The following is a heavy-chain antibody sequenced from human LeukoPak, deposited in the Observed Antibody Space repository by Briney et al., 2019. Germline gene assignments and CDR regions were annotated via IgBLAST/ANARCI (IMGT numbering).Heavy chain of an antibody. Sequence: GASVKVSCKVSGYTLTELSMHWVRQAPGKGLEWMGGFDPEDGETIYAQKFQGRVTITADKSTSTVYMELSSLRSEDTAVYYCATGAQRGYSSTWPLLVDYWGQGTLVTVSS. CDR3: ATGAQRGYSSTWPLLVDY. V-gene: IGHV1-24*01. J-gene: IGHJ4*02. D-gene: IGHD6-13*01. CDR2: FDPEDGET. CDR1: GYTLTELS.